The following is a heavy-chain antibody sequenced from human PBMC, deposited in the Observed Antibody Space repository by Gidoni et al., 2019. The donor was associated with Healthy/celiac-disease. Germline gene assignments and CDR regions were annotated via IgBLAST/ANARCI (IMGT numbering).Heavy chain of an antibody. CDR2: IIPIFGTT. CDR3: AREGYGSFPNWFDP. D-gene: IGHD3-10*01. V-gene: IGHV1-69*01. Sequence: QVQLVQSGAEVMKPGSSVKVSCTASGGTFSSYVISWVRQAPGQGLEWMGGIIPIFGTTNYAQKFQGRVTITADESTSTAYMELSSLRSEDTAVYYCAREGYGSFPNWFDPWGQGTLVTVSS. J-gene: IGHJ5*02. CDR1: GGTFSSYV.